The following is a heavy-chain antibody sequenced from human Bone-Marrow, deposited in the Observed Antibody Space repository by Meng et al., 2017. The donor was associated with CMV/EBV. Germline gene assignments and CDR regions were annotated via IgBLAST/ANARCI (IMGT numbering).Heavy chain of an antibody. CDR1: GYTFSGYY. Sequence: ASVKVSCKASGYTFSGYYMHWVRQAPGQGLEWMGWINPNSGGTNYAQKFQGRVTMTRDTSISTAYMELSRLRSDDTAIYYCSRGLHYYDNSGYYRAGYWGQGTLVTVSS. V-gene: IGHV1-2*02. J-gene: IGHJ4*02. CDR3: SRGLHYYDNSGYYRAGY. D-gene: IGHD3-22*01. CDR2: INPNSGGT.